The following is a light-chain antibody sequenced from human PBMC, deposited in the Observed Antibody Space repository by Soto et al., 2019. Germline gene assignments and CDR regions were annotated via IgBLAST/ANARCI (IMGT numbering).Light chain of an antibody. Sequence: QSVLTQPASVSGSPGQSITISCTGTSSDVGGYNYVSWYQLHPGKAPKLMVYEVSNRPSGVSNRFSGSKSGNTASLTISGLQAEDEADYYCSSYTSSSTRVFGTGTKLTVL. CDR2: EVS. J-gene: IGLJ1*01. V-gene: IGLV2-14*01. CDR1: SSDVGGYNY. CDR3: SSYTSSSTRV.